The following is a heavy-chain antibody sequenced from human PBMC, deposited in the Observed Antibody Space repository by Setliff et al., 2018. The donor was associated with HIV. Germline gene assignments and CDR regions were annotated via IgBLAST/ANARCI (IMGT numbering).Heavy chain of an antibody. V-gene: IGHV5-51*01. CDR2: IYPGDSDT. CDR3: ARLQNGYNYVKDY. CDR1: GYSFTSYW. J-gene: IGHJ4*02. D-gene: IGHD5-12*01. Sequence: GESLKISCKGSGYSFTSYWIGWVRQMPWKGLEWMGIIYPGDSDTRYSPSFQGQVTISADMSISTAHLQWSSLKASDAAMDYCARLQNGYNYVKDYWGQGTLVTVSS.